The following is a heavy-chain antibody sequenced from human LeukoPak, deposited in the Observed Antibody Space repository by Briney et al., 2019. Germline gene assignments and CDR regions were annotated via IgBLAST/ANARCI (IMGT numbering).Heavy chain of an antibody. Sequence: PGGSLRLSCAASGFTFSSYSMNWVRQAPGKGLKWVSSISISSSYIYYADSVKGRFTISRDNAKNSLYLQMNSLRAEDTAVYYCARGRYYGSGIFYYFDYWGQGTLVTVSS. V-gene: IGHV3-21*01. CDR1: GFTFSSYS. CDR3: ARGRYYGSGIFYYFDY. D-gene: IGHD3-10*01. CDR2: ISISSSYI. J-gene: IGHJ4*02.